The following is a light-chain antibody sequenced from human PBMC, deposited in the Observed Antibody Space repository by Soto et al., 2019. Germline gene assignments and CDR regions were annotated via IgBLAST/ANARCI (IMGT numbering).Light chain of an antibody. J-gene: IGKJ2*01. CDR1: PSLGKY. Sequence: EIVLTQSPATLSLSPGERVTLSCRASPSLGKYLAWYQQRPGQAPRLLIYDASDRATGIPARFSGSGSGTDFTLSISSLELEDFALYYCQHRSNWPPYTFGQGTRVDIK. CDR2: DAS. CDR3: QHRSNWPPYT. V-gene: IGKV3-11*01.